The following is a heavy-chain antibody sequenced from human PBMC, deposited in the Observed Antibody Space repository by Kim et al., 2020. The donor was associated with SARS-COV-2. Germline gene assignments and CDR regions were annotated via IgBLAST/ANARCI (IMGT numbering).Heavy chain of an antibody. V-gene: IGHV3-23*01. Sequence: DSVKGRFTISRDNSKNTLYVQINSLRAEDTAFYYCAKFDCSSASCPYGMDVWGQGTRVTVSS. J-gene: IGHJ6*02. D-gene: IGHD2-2*01. CDR3: AKFDCSSASCPYGMDV.